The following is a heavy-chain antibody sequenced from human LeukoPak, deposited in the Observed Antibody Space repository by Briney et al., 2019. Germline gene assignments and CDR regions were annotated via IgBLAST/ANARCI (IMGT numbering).Heavy chain of an antibody. J-gene: IGHJ4*02. CDR1: GFTFSSYS. V-gene: IGHV3-48*04. CDR2: ISSSSSTI. Sequence: PGGSLRLSCAASGFTFSSYSMNWVRQAPGKGLEWVSYISSSSSTIYYADSVKGRFTISRDNAKNSLYLQMNSLRAEDTAVYYCERDGPGLQLWLDYWGQGTLVTVSS. D-gene: IGHD5-18*01. CDR3: ERDGPGLQLWLDY.